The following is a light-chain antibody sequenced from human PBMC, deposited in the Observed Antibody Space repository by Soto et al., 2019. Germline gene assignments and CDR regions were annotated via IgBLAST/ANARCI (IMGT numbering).Light chain of an antibody. J-gene: IGKJ4*01. CDR3: QQSHSSPLT. CDR2: AAS. Sequence: IWMTQSPSLLSASTGDRVTITCRASRSISDCLNWYKQKPGEAPELLIYAASTLQSGVPSRFSGSGSGTDFTLTISSLQPEDSAAYYCQQSHSSPLTFGGGTKVDI. V-gene: IGKV1-39*01. CDR1: RSISDC.